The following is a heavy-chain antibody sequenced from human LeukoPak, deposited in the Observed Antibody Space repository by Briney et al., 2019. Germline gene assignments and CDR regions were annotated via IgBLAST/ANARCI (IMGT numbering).Heavy chain of an antibody. V-gene: IGHV3-7*03. CDR2: IKQDGSEK. CDR1: GFTFSSYW. Sequence: GGSLRLSCAASGFTFSSYWMSWVRQAPGKVLEWVANIKQDGSEKYYVDSVKGRFTISRDNAKNSLYLQMNSLRAEDTAVYYCATGLYSSGWFGDYYYGMDVWGQGTTVTVSS. D-gene: IGHD6-19*01. CDR3: ATGLYSSGWFGDYYYGMDV. J-gene: IGHJ6*02.